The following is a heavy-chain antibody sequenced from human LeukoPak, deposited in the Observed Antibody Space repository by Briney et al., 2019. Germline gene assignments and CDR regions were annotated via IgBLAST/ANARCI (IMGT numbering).Heavy chain of an antibody. D-gene: IGHD6-6*01. CDR1: GYTFTSYG. V-gene: IGHV1-8*01. CDR2: MNPNSGNT. J-gene: IGHJ4*02. Sequence: GASVKVSCKASGYTFTSYGTNWVRQATGQGLEWMGWMNPNSGNTAYAQKFQGRVTMSRDTSISTAYMELSSLRSEDTAVYYCARLPKYSRPLDYWGQGTLVTVSS. CDR3: ARLPKYSRPLDY.